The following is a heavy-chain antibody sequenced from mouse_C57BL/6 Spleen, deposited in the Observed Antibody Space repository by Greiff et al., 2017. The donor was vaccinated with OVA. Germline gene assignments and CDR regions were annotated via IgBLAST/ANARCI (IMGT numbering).Heavy chain of an antibody. CDR3: ARDPGGVGRYFDV. CDR1: GYTFTSYW. J-gene: IGHJ1*03. Sequence: QVQLQQPGAELVKPGASVMMSCKASGYTFTSYWITWVKQRPGQGLEWIGDIYPGSGSTNYNEKFKSKATLTVDTSSSTAYMQLSSLTSEDSAVYDCARDPGGVGRYFDVWGTGTTVTVSS. CDR2: IYPGSGST. D-gene: IGHD4-1*01. V-gene: IGHV1-55*01.